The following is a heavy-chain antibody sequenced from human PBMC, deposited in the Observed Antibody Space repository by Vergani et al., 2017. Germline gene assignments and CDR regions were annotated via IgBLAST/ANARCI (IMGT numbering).Heavy chain of an antibody. CDR3: AREQWLPIDYFDY. D-gene: IGHD6-19*01. CDR2: IMPDGSAT. J-gene: IGHJ4*02. CDR1: GLTFSDFW. V-gene: IGHV3-7*01. Sequence: EVLLVESGGGLVQPGESLRLSCTASGLTFSDFWMTWVRQVPGKGLEWVANIMPDGSATMYADSLRGRFSISRDNAKNSLHLHMSSLRVEDTAVYFCAREQWLPIDYFDYWGQGTLVTVSS.